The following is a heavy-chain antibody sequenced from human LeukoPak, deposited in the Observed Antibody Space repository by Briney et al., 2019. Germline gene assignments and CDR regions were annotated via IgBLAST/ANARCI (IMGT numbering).Heavy chain of an antibody. D-gene: IGHD2-15*01. CDR3: ARDGGIATDNWFDP. Sequence: SETLSLTCTVSGGSISSYYWSWIRQPAGKGLEWIGRTYTSGSTNYNPSLKSRVTMSVDTSKNQFSLKLSSVTAADTAVYYCARDGGIATDNWFDPWGQGTLVTVSS. CDR1: GGSISSYY. V-gene: IGHV4-4*07. CDR2: TYTSGST. J-gene: IGHJ5*02.